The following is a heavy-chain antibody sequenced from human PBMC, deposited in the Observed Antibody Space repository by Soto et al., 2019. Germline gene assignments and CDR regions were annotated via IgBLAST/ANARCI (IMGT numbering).Heavy chain of an antibody. CDR1: GGSISSGGYY. J-gene: IGHJ5*02. CDR3: ARGRYPYYYGSGPRFDP. D-gene: IGHD3-10*01. CDR2: IYYSGST. V-gene: IGHV4-31*03. Sequence: SETLSLTCTVSGGSISSGGYYWSWIRQHPGKGLEWIGYIYYSGSTYYNPSLKSRVTISVDTSKNQFSLKLSSVTAADTAVYYCARGRYPYYYGSGPRFDPWGQGTLVTVSS.